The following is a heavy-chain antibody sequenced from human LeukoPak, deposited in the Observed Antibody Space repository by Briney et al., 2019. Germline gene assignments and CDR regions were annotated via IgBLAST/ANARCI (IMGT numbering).Heavy chain of an antibody. CDR1: GGSISNYY. CDR3: ARDFSSGDYYFDY. CDR2: IDYSGST. J-gene: IGHJ4*02. Sequence: PSETLSLTCTVSGGSISNYYWSWIRLPPGKGLEWIAYIDYSGSTYYNPSLKSRITISVDTSKSQLSLRLSSVTAADTAVYYCARDFSSGDYYFDYWGQGTLVTVSS. V-gene: IGHV4-59*01. D-gene: IGHD4-17*01.